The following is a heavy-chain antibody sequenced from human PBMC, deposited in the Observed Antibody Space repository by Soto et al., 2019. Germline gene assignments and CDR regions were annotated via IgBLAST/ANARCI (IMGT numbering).Heavy chain of an antibody. D-gene: IGHD6-25*01. CDR2: INAGNGNT. J-gene: IGHJ6*02. Sequence: ASVKVSCKASGGPFTRYAMHWVRQAPGQRLEWMGWINAGNGNTKYSQKFQGRVTITRDTSASTAYMELSSLRSEDTAVYYCAKVASGSEGYYYYGMDVWGQGTTVTVSS. V-gene: IGHV1-3*01. CDR3: AKVASGSEGYYYYGMDV. CDR1: GGPFTRYA.